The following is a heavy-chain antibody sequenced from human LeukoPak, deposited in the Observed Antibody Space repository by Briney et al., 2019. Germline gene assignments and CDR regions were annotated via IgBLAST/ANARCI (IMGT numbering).Heavy chain of an antibody. D-gene: IGHD3-22*01. CDR3: ARQITMIVDTSRDAFDI. CDR1: GGSLSDYY. J-gene: IGHJ3*02. CDR2: IYYSGST. Sequence: SETLSLTCTVSGGSLSDYYWTWVRQPPGKGLEWIGYIYYSGSTKYNPSLTSRLTISVDTSKNQFSLKLSSVTAADAAVYYCARQITMIVDTSRDAFDIWGQGTMVTVSS. V-gene: IGHV4-59*08.